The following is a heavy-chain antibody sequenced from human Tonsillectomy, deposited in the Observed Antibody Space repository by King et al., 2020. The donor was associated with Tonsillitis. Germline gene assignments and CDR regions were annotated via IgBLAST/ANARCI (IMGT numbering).Heavy chain of an antibody. CDR1: GYTFTRYA. D-gene: IGHD6-6*01. CDR2: INAGNGYT. CDR3: ARDLGEKQFVRTFFDY. J-gene: IGHJ4*02. Sequence: VQLVQSGAEVKKPGASVKVSCKASGYTFTRYAMHWVRQAPGQRLEWMGWINAGNGYTKYSQKFQGRVTITRDTSASTVYLELSSLRSEDTAVYYCARDLGEKQFVRTFFDYWGQGTLVTVSS. V-gene: IGHV1-3*01.